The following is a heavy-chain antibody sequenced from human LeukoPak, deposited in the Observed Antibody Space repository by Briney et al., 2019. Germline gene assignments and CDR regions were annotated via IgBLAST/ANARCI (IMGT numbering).Heavy chain of an antibody. D-gene: IGHD2/OR15-2a*01. CDR1: GYTFTGYY. Sequence: ASVKVSCKASGYTFTGYYMHWVRQAPGQGLEWMGWINPNSGGTNYAQKFQGRVTMTRDTSISTAYMELSRLRSDDTAVYYCAREDGEYDASDIWGQGTMVTVSS. J-gene: IGHJ3*02. CDR2: INPNSGGT. CDR3: AREDGEYDASDI. V-gene: IGHV1-2*02.